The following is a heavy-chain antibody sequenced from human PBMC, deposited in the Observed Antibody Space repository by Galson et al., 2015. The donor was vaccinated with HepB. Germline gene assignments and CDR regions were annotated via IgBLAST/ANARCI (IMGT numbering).Heavy chain of an antibody. Sequence: LSLTCTVSGGSISSYYWSWIRQPPGKGLEWIGYIYYSGSTNYNPSLKSRVTISVDTSKNQFSLKLSSVTAADTAVYYCARYASSSSFDYWGQGTLVTVSS. CDR2: IYYSGST. D-gene: IGHD6-13*01. CDR1: GGSISSYY. CDR3: ARYASSSSFDY. J-gene: IGHJ4*02. V-gene: IGHV4-59*01.